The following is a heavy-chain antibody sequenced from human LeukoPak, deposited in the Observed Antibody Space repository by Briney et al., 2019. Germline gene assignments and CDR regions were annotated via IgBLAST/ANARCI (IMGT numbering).Heavy chain of an antibody. J-gene: IGHJ5*02. CDR3: ARGYSYGYPHGGFDP. D-gene: IGHD5-18*01. Sequence: ASVKVSCKASGYTFTSYGISWVRQAPGQGLEWMGWISAYNGNTNYAQKFQGRVTITADESTSTAYMELSSLRSEDTAVYYCARGYSYGYPHGGFDPWGQGTLVTVSS. CDR1: GYTFTSYG. V-gene: IGHV1-18*01. CDR2: ISAYNGNT.